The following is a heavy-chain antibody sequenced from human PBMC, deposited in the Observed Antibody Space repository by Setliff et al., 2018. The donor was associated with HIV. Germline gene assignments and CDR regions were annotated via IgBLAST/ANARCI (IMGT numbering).Heavy chain of an antibody. CDR3: VRAPLDYFGY. Sequence: PGGSLRLSCAASGFTFSTSEMNWVRQAPGKGLEWVSYISGSGSTIYYADSVKGRFTISRDNSKNSLNLQMNSLRAEDTAVYYCVRAPLDYFGYWGQGTLVTAPQ. J-gene: IGHJ4*02. CDR1: GFTFSTSE. V-gene: IGHV3-48*03. CDR2: ISGSGSTI.